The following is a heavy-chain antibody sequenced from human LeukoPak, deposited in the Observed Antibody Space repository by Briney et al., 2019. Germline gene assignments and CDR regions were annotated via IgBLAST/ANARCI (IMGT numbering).Heavy chain of an antibody. J-gene: IGHJ1*01. Sequence: GASVKVSCKASGYTFTGYYMHWVRQAPGQGLEWMGWINPNSGGTNYAQKFQGRVTMTRDTSINTAYMELSRLRSDDTAVYYCLTLVVPAAIGYFQHWGQGTLVTVSS. D-gene: IGHD2-2*01. CDR3: LTLVVPAAIGYFQH. V-gene: IGHV1-2*02. CDR1: GYTFTGYY. CDR2: INPNSGGT.